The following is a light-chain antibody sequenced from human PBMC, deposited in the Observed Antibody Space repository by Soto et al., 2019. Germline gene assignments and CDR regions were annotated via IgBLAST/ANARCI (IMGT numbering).Light chain of an antibody. J-gene: IGLJ1*01. CDR1: SSDVGRYTY. Sequence: QSALTQPASVSGSPGQSITISCAGTSSDVGRYTYVSWYQQHPGKAPKLIIYDVYNRPSGVSNRCSGSKSGNTSSLTISGLQALNEADYYCTSYTSTSTPYVFGGGTKVTVL. V-gene: IGLV2-14*01. CDR2: DVY. CDR3: TSYTSTSTPYV.